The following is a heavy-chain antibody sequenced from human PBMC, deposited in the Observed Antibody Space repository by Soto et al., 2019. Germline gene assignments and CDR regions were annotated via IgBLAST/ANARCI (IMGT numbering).Heavy chain of an antibody. V-gene: IGHV4-59*01. Sequence: QVQLQESGPGLVKPSETLSLTCSVSGGSISGYYWSCILQPPGKGLEWIGYLYFSGSTQYNPSLKSRLTMAVDTSKNFFSLQLSSVTAADTAVYYCARSDYGGNSVWFDPWGQGTLVTVSS. D-gene: IGHD4-17*01. J-gene: IGHJ5*02. CDR1: GGSISGYY. CDR2: LYFSGST. CDR3: ARSDYGGNSVWFDP.